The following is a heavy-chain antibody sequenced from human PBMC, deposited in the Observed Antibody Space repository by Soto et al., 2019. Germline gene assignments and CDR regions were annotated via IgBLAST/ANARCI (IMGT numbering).Heavy chain of an antibody. D-gene: IGHD6-19*01. CDR3: ARRYSSGWYSWFDP. CDR1: GGSISSSSYY. V-gene: IGHV4-39*01. J-gene: IGHJ5*02. CDR2: IYYSGST. Sequence: QLQLQESGPGLVKPSETLSLTCTVSGGSISSSSYYWGWIRQPPGKGLEWIGSIYYSGSTYYNPSLKRRVTISVDTSKNQFSLKVSSVTAADTAVYYCARRYSSGWYSWFDPWGQGTLVTVSS.